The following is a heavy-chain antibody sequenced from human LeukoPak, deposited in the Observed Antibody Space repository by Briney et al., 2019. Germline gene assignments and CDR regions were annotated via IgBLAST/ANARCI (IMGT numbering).Heavy chain of an antibody. D-gene: IGHD5-12*01. V-gene: IGHV4-59*01. CDR3: ASGRGYSGYDYYFDY. J-gene: IGHJ4*02. CDR2: IYYSGST. Sequence: SETLSLTCTVSGGSISSYYWSWIRQPPGKGLEWIGYIYYSGSTNYNPSLKSRVTISVDTSKNQFSLKLSSATAADTAVYYCASGRGYSGYDYYFDYWGQGTLVTVSS. CDR1: GGSISSYY.